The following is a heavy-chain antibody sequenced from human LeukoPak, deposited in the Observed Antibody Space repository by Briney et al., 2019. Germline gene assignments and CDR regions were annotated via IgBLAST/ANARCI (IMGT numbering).Heavy chain of an antibody. J-gene: IGHJ6*02. D-gene: IGHD2-2*01. CDR2: INPSGGST. CDR1: GYTFTSCY. V-gene: IGHV1-46*01. Sequence: ASVKVSCKASGYTFTSCYMHWVRQAPGQGLEWMGIINPSGGSTSYAQKFQGRVTMTRDTSTSTVYMELSSLRSEDTAVYYRARARMVVVVPAARGGMDVWGQGTTVTVSS. CDR3: ARARMVVVVPAARGGMDV.